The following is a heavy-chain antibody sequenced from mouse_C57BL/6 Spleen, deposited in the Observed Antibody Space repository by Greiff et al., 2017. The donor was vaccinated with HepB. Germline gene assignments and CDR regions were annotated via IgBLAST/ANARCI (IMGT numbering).Heavy chain of an antibody. Sequence: QVQLQQSGAELVMPGASVKLSCKASGYTFTSYWMHWVKQRPGQGLEWIGEIDPSDSYTNYNQKFKGKSTLTVDKSSSTAYMQLSSLTSEDSAVYYCARRGFNYAMDYWGQGTSVTVSS. V-gene: IGHV1-69*01. CDR1: GYTFTSYW. CDR3: ARRGFNYAMDY. CDR2: IDPSDSYT. J-gene: IGHJ4*01.